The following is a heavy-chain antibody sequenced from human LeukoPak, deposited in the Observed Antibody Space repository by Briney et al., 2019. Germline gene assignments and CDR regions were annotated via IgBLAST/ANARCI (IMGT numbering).Heavy chain of an antibody. V-gene: IGHV3-66*01. CDR3: ARDPPIAAAGTSGY. D-gene: IGHD6-13*01. Sequence: GGSLRPSCAASGFTVSSNYMSWVRQAPGKGLEWVSVIYSGGSTYYADSVKGRFTISRDNSKNTLYLQMNSLRAEDTAVYYCARDPPIAAAGTSGYWGQGTLVTVSS. CDR1: GFTVSSNY. J-gene: IGHJ4*02. CDR2: IYSGGST.